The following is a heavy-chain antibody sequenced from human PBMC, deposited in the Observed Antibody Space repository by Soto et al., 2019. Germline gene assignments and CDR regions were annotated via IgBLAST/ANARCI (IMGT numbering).Heavy chain of an antibody. CDR1: GGTFSSYA. J-gene: IGHJ6*02. V-gene: IGHV1-69*12. CDR2: IIPIFGTA. Sequence: QVQLVQSGAEVKKPGSSVKVSCKASGGTFSSYAISWVRQAPGHGLEWMGGIIPIFGTANYAQKSQGRVTITADESTSTAYMELSSLRSEDTAVYYCARDRWWELRFDYYYGMDVWGQGTTVTVSS. CDR3: ARDRWWELRFDYYYGMDV. D-gene: IGHD1-26*01.